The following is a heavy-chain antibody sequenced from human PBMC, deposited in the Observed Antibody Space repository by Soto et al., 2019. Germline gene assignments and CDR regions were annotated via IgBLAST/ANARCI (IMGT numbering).Heavy chain of an antibody. CDR2: LSWNSGSI. CDR1: GFTFDDYS. J-gene: IGHJ6*02. D-gene: IGHD3-3*01. CDR3: VKDKGHITIFGEGWGLDV. Sequence: EVQLVESGGGLVQPGRSLRLSCDASGFTFDDYSMHWVRQGPGKGLEWVSGLSWNSGSIGYADSVKGRFTISRDNAKNSLYLKMNSLRPEDTALYYCVKDKGHITIFGEGWGLDVWGQGTAVTVSS. V-gene: IGHV3-9*01.